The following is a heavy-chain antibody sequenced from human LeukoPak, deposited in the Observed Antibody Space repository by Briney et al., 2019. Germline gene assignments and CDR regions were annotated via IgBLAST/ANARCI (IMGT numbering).Heavy chain of an antibody. D-gene: IGHD2-8*01. V-gene: IGHV3-7*01. Sequence: GGSLRLSCAASGLTFSSYWMSWVRQAPGKGLEWVANIKQDGSEKYYVDSVKGRFTISRDNAKNSLYLQMNSLRDEDTAVYYCARAFKWDYWGQGTLVTVSS. CDR2: IKQDGSEK. J-gene: IGHJ4*02. CDR3: ARAFKWDY. CDR1: GLTFSSYW.